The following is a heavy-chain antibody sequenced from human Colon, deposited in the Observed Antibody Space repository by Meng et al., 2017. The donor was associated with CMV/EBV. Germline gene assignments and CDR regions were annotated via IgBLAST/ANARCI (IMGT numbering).Heavy chain of an antibody. CDR3: ATVVRFPVGGHYYYHGMDV. CDR1: GFSFGSYE. CDR2: INSSGSTI. V-gene: IGHV3-48*03. D-gene: IGHD2-21*01. Sequence: GESLKISCAASGFSFGSYEMNWVRQAPGKGLEWVSYINSSGSTIHYADSVKGRFTISRDNVKNSLYLHMNSLRAEDTAVYYCATVVRFPVGGHYYYHGMDVWGQGTPVTVSS. J-gene: IGHJ6*02.